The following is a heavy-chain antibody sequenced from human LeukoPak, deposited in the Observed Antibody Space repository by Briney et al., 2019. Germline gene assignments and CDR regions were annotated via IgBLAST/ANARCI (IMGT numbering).Heavy chain of an antibody. V-gene: IGHV3-23*01. CDR1: GFTFGTYA. CDR3: AKDRRGCTSTSCYYRFDY. D-gene: IGHD2-2*01. CDR2: ISGSGGNT. Sequence: GGSLRLSCAASGFTFGTYAMSWVRQAPGKGLEWVSAISGSGGNTYYADSVKGRFTISRDNSKSTLYLHVNSLRAEDTAVYYCAKDRRGCTSTSCYYRFDYWGQGTLVTVSS. J-gene: IGHJ4*02.